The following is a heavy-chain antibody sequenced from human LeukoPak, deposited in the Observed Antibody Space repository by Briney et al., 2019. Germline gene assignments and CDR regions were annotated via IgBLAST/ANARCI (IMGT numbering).Heavy chain of an antibody. CDR1: GFTFSSYG. V-gene: IGHV3-48*03. J-gene: IGHJ4*02. CDR2: ISYSGSII. D-gene: IGHD2/OR15-2a*01. Sequence: GGSLRLSCAASGFTFSSYGMNWVRQAPGKGLEWVSYISYSGSIIYYADSVKGRFTISRDNAKKSLYLQMNTLRAEDTAVYYCARDRRDYLSRHFDYWGQGTLVTVSS. CDR3: ARDRRDYLSRHFDY.